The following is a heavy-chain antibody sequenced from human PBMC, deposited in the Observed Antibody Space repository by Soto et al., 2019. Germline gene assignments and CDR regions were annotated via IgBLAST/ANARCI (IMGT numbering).Heavy chain of an antibody. CDR1: GDSVSSNSFA. V-gene: IGHV6-1*01. CDR3: SRGNRWAFDY. J-gene: IGHJ4*02. CDR2: TYYRSKWYN. D-gene: IGHD1-26*01. Sequence: SQTLSLTCAISGDSVSSNSFAWHWIRQSPSRGLEWLGRTYYRSKWYNNYAVSVKSRITINPDTSKNQFSLQLNSVTPEDTAVYYCSRGNRWAFDYWGQGTLVTVSS.